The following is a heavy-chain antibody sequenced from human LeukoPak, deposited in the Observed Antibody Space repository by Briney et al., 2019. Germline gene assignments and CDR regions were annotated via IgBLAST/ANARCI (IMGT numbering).Heavy chain of an antibody. D-gene: IGHD6-13*01. Sequence: GESLKISCKGSGYSFTSSWIGWVRQMPGKGLEWMGIIYPDDSDTRYSPSFQGQVTISADKSISTAYLQWSSLKASDTAMYYCARQESAAGSSWFDWGQGTLVTVSS. CDR3: ARQESAAGSSWFD. J-gene: IGHJ4*02. V-gene: IGHV5-51*01. CDR2: IYPDDSDT. CDR1: GYSFTSSW.